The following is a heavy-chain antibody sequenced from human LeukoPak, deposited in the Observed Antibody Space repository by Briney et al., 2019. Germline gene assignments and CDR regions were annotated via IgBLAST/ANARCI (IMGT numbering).Heavy chain of an antibody. CDR3: ASLHSSSLGVLFDY. D-gene: IGHD6-6*01. J-gene: IGHJ4*02. CDR1: GGSISSSNW. Sequence: PSGTLSLTCAVSGGSISSSNWWSWVRQPPGKGLEWIGEIYHSGSTNYNPSLKSRVTISVDTSKNQFSLKLSSVTAADTAVYYCASLHSSSLGVLFDYWGQGTLVTVSS. V-gene: IGHV4-4*02. CDR2: IYHSGST.